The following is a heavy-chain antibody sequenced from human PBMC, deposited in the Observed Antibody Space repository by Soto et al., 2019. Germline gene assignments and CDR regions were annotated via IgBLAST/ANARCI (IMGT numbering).Heavy chain of an antibody. CDR3: ARVIIVRRGYFDF. CDR2: ISGTSTYI. Sequence: GGSLRLSCAGSGFTFSSYTMNWVRQAPGKGLEWVASISGTSTYIHYADSVKGRFTISRDNAKKSLYLQMNSLRAEDTAVYYCARVIIVRRGYFDFWGQGTLVTVSS. V-gene: IGHV3-21*01. J-gene: IGHJ4*02. CDR1: GFTFSSYT. D-gene: IGHD2-2*01.